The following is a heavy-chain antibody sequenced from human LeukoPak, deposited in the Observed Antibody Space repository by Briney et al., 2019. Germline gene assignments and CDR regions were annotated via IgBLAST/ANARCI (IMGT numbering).Heavy chain of an antibody. CDR3: ARDGAYYDSSGSYYAAGDDY. Sequence: ASVKVSCKASGYTFASYGISWVRQAPGQGLEWMGWISAYNGDTNYAQKLHGRVTMTTDTSTSTAYMELRSLRSDDTAVYYCARDGAYYDSSGSYYAAGDDYWGQGTLVSVSS. D-gene: IGHD3-22*01. J-gene: IGHJ4*02. V-gene: IGHV1-18*01. CDR1: GYTFASYG. CDR2: ISAYNGDT.